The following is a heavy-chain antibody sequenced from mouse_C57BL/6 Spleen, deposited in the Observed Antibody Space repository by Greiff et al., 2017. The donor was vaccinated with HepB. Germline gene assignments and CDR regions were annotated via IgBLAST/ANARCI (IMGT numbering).Heavy chain of an antibody. D-gene: IGHD4-1*01. V-gene: IGHV14-4*01. Sequence: SGAELVRPGASVKLSCTASGFNIKDDYMHWVKQRPEQGLEWIGWIDPENGDTEYASKFQGKATITADTSSNTAYLQLSSLTSEDTAVYYCTFNWDYAMDYWGQGTSVTVSS. J-gene: IGHJ4*01. CDR2: IDPENGDT. CDR3: TFNWDYAMDY. CDR1: GFNIKDDY.